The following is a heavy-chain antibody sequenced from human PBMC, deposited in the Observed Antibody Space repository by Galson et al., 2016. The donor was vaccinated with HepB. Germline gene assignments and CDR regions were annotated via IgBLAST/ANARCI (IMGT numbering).Heavy chain of an antibody. V-gene: IGHV3-23*01. J-gene: IGHJ4*02. Sequence: SLRLSCAASGFPFSSFSMSWVRQAPGKGLEWVSTISGSGGSTNYADSVQGHFTISRDNSKNTLHLQMNSLRAEDTAEYYCARRNLGSYFDYWGQGTLVTVSS. CDR2: ISGSGGST. CDR3: ARRNLGSYFDY. CDR1: GFPFSSFS.